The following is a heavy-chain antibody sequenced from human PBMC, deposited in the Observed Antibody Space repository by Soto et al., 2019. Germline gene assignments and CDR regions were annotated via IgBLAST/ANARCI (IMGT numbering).Heavy chain of an antibody. CDR1: GYIFTSSG. J-gene: IGHJ4*02. V-gene: IGHV1-18*01. D-gene: IGHD3-22*01. CDR3: ARTSWEYYDSSGYNYFDC. CDR2: ISAYTGNT. Sequence: QVQLVQSGAEVKKPGASVKVSCKASGYIFTSSGISWVRQAPGQGLEWMGWISAYTGNTDYAQKLQGRVTMTTDTSTNTAYMELRSRRSDDTAVYYCARTSWEYYDSSGYNYFDCWGQGTLVTVSS.